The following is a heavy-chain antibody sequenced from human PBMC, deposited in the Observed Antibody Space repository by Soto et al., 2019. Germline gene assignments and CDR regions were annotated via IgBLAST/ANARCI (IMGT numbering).Heavy chain of an antibody. D-gene: IGHD3-22*01. Sequence: GGSLRLSCAASGFTFDDYAMHWVRQAPGKVLEWVSGISWNSGSIGYADSVKGRFTISRDNAKNSLYLQMNSLRAEDTAMYYCAKAPTNYYDSSGPTTTGYFDYWGQGTLVTVSS. CDR3: AKAPTNYYDSSGPTTTGYFDY. CDR1: GFTFDDYA. V-gene: IGHV3-9*01. J-gene: IGHJ4*02. CDR2: ISWNSGSI.